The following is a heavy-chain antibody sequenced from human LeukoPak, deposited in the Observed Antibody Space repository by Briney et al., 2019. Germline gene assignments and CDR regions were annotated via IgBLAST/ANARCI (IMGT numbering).Heavy chain of an antibody. D-gene: IGHD3-9*01. Sequence: SETLSLTCTVSGGSISSYYWSWIRQPPGKGLEWIGYIYYSGSTNYNPSLKSRVTISVDTSKNQFSLKLSSVTAADTAVYYCARGEGYFAWLSTTVPFDPWGQGTLVTVSS. CDR1: GGSISSYY. J-gene: IGHJ5*02. CDR2: IYYSGST. V-gene: IGHV4-59*01. CDR3: ARGEGYFAWLSTTVPFDP.